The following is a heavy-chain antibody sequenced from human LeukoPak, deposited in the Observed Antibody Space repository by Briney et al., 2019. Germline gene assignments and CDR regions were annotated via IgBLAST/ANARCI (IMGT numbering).Heavy chain of an antibody. V-gene: IGHV3-11*04. CDR2: VSSSGSTI. CDR1: GFTFSDYY. J-gene: IGHJ4*02. CDR3: ARDIPKGYSSGWYLFDY. Sequence: PGGSLRLSCAASGFTFSDYYMSWIRQAPGKGLEWVSYVSSSGSTIYYADSVKGRFTISRDNAKNSLYLQMNSLRAEDTAVYYCARDIPKGYSSGWYLFDYWGQGTLVTVSS. D-gene: IGHD6-19*01.